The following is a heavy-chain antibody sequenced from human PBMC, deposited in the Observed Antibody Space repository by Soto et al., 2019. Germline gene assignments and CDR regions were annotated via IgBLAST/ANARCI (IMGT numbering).Heavy chain of an antibody. CDR2: IDPSDSYT. D-gene: IGHD6-13*01. V-gene: IGHV5-10-1*01. CDR1: GYSFTSYW. Sequence: HGESLKISCKGSGYSFTSYWISWVRQMPGKGLEWMGRIDPSDSYTNYSPSFQGHVTISADKSISTAYLQWSSLKASDTAMYYCARVAAAVYGMDVWGQGTTVTVSS. CDR3: ARVAAAVYGMDV. J-gene: IGHJ6*02.